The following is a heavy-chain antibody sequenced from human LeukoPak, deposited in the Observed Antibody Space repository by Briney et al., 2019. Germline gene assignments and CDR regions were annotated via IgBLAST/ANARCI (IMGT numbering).Heavy chain of an antibody. CDR2: IYYSGST. Sequence: PSETLSLTCAVYGGFFSGYYWGWIRQPPGKGLEWIGSIYYSGSTYYNPSLKSRVTISVDTSKNQFSLKLSSVTAADTAVYYCASPYYYDSSGYLSYVYWGQGTLVTVSS. J-gene: IGHJ4*02. V-gene: IGHV4-39*01. D-gene: IGHD3-22*01. CDR1: GGFFSGYY. CDR3: ASPYYYDSSGYLSYVY.